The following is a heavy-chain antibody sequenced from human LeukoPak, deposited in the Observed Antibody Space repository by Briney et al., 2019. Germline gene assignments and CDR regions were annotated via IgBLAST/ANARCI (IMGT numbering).Heavy chain of an antibody. Sequence: GGSLRLSCAASGFTFSSYGMHWVRQAPGKGLEWVAVTWYDGSSKYYADSVKGRFTISRDNSRNTLYLQMNSLRAEDTAVYYCAKALIPRDTAMVKGYWGQGTLVTVSS. J-gene: IGHJ4*02. CDR3: AKALIPRDTAMVKGY. CDR1: GFTFSSYG. CDR2: TWYDGSSK. V-gene: IGHV3-33*06. D-gene: IGHD5-18*01.